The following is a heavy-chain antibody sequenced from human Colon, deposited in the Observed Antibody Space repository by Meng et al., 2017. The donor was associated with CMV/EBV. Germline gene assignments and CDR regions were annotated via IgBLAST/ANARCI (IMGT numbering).Heavy chain of an antibody. CDR3: AREGRGMRYYDFWSGYPNDWFDP. J-gene: IGHJ5*02. CDR2: INPSGGST. D-gene: IGHD3-3*01. V-gene: IGHV1-46*01. CDR1: YY. Sequence: YYMHWVRQAPGQGLEWMGIINPSGGSTSYAQKFQGRVTMTRDTSTSTVYMELSSLRSEDTAVYYCAREGRGMRYYDFWSGYPNDWFDPWGQGTLVTVSS.